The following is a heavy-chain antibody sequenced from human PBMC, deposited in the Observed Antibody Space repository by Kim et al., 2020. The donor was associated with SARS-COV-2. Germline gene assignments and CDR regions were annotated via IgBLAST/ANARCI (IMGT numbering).Heavy chain of an antibody. Sequence: GGSLRLSCAASGFTFSDYYMSWIRQAPGKGLEWLSYISGVNSYTSYADSVKGRFTISRDNAKNSLYLQMNSLRAEDTAVYYCARVSYGSASYYWFDPWGQGTLVTVSS. CDR1: GFTFSDYY. D-gene: IGHD3-10*01. CDR3: ARVSYGSASYYWFDP. J-gene: IGHJ5*02. V-gene: IGHV3-11*05. CDR2: ISGVNSYT.